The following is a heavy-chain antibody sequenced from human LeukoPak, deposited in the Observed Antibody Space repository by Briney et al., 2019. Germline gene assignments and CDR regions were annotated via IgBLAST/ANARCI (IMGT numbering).Heavy chain of an antibody. CDR2: IYTSGST. V-gene: IGHV4-4*07. J-gene: IGHJ3*02. D-gene: IGHD6-13*01. Sequence: SETLSHTCTVSGGSISSYYWSWIRQPAGKGLEWIGRIYTSGSTNYNPSLKSRVTMSVDTSKNQFSLKLSSVTAADTAVYYCARHGSGSSSWYGDAFDIWGQGTMVTVSS. CDR1: GGSISSYY. CDR3: ARHGSGSSSWYGDAFDI.